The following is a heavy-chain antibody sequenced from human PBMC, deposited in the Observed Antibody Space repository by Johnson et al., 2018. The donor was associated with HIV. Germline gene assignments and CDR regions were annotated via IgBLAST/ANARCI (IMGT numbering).Heavy chain of an antibody. CDR3: ARDGKVGATPGRAFDI. V-gene: IGHV3-15*05. Sequence: EVQLVESGGGLVQPGGSLRLSCAASGFTFINAWMSWVRQAPGKGLEWVGRIKSKTDGGTTDYAAPVKGRFTISRDNSKNTLYLQMNSLRAEDTAVYYCARDGKVGATPGRAFDIWGQGTMVTVSS. J-gene: IGHJ3*02. CDR1: GFTFINAW. D-gene: IGHD1-26*01. CDR2: IKSKTDGGTT.